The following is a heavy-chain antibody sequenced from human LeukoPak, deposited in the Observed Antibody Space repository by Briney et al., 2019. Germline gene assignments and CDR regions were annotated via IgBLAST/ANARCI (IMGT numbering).Heavy chain of an antibody. CDR3: AKNRGVYTTSSLFS. Sequence: GGSLRLSCAASGFTVSSNYMSWVRQAPGKGLEWVSVIYSGGNTYYADSVKGRFTISRDNSKNTLYLQMNSLRAEDTAVYYCAKNRGVYTTSSLFSWGQGTLVTVSS. CDR2: IYSGGNT. J-gene: IGHJ5*02. V-gene: IGHV3-53*01. CDR1: GFTVSSNY. D-gene: IGHD6-6*01.